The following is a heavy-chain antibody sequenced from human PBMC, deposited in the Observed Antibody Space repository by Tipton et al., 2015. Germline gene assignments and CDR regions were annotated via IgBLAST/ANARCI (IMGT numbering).Heavy chain of an antibody. J-gene: IGHJ4*02. CDR2: ISHSGNT. V-gene: IGHV4-39*07. D-gene: IGHD3-9*01. CDR1: GGSVTSGSYY. CDR3: ACQDYDSLTRDYQTVDY. Sequence: TLSLTCTVSGGSVTSGSYYWSWIRQPPGKGLEWIGSISHSGNTYYNPSLKSRVTMSRDTSENQFSLKLTSVTAADTAVYYCACQDYDSLTRDYQTVDYWGQGTLVTVSS.